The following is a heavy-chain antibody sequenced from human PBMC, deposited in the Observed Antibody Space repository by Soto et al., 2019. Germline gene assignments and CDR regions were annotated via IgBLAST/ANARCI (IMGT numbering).Heavy chain of an antibody. V-gene: IGHV3-23*01. CDR3: AAEFSAYYYYGMDV. Sequence: ETLSLTCTVSGVSISSGGYYWSWIRQHPGKGLEWVSAISGSGGSTYYADSVKGRFTISRDNSKNTLYLQMNSLRAEDTAVYYCAAEFSAYYYYGMDVWGQGTTVTVSS. J-gene: IGHJ6*02. CDR2: ISGSGGST. CDR1: GVSISSGGYY.